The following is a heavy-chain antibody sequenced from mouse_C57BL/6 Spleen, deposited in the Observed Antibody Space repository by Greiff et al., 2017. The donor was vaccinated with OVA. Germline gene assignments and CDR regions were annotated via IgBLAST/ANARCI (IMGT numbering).Heavy chain of an antibody. Sequence: VQLQQSGPELVKPGASVKISCKASGYAFSSSWMNWVKQRPGQGLEWIGRIYPGDGGTNYNGKFKGKATLTADKSSSTAYMQLSSLTSADSAVSFCARAGEGYCVCAYWGQGTLVTVSA. V-gene: IGHV1-82*01. CDR3: ARAGEGYCVCAY. J-gene: IGHJ3*01. D-gene: IGHD2-3*01. CDR2: IYPGDGGT. CDR1: GYAFSSSW.